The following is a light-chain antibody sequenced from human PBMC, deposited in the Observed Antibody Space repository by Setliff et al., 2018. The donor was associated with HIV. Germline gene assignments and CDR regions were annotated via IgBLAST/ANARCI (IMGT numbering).Light chain of an antibody. V-gene: IGLV2-8*01. CDR3: SSYAGNNKGV. J-gene: IGLJ1*01. CDR2: DVN. Sequence: QSVLAQPPSAAGSPGQSVTISCTGTSSDVGAYKYVSWYQQHPGKAPKLMIYDVNKRPSGVPDRFSGSKSGNTASPTVSGLQAEDEADYYCSSYAGNNKGVFGTGTKVTVL. CDR1: SSDVGAYKY.